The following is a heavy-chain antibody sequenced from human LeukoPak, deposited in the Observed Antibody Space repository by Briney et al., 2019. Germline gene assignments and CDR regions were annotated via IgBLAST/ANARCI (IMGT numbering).Heavy chain of an antibody. CDR3: ASGLGGSSGWYPFDY. CDR1: GGSISSYY. D-gene: IGHD6-19*01. V-gene: IGHV4-59*01. CDR2: IYYSGST. Sequence: SETLSLTCTVSGGSISSYYWSWIRQPPGKGLEWIGYIYYSGSTNYNPSLKSRVTISVDTSKNQFSLKLSSVTAADTAVYYCASGLGGSSGWYPFDYWGQGTLVTVSS. J-gene: IGHJ4*02.